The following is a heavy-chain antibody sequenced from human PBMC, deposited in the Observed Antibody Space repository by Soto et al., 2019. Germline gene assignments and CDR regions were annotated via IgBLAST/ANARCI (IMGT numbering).Heavy chain of an antibody. CDR3: ATVGVYYDSSGFFDY. V-gene: IGHV1-24*01. D-gene: IGHD3-22*01. CDR1: GYTLTGLS. Sequence: ASVKVSCKVSGYTLTGLSMHLVRQAPGKGPEWMGXFXPXXXEXIXAXKXXXXVTMTEDTSTDTAYMELSSLRSEDTAVYYCATVGVYYDSSGFFDYWGQGALVTVSS. J-gene: IGHJ4*02. CDR2: FXPXXXEX.